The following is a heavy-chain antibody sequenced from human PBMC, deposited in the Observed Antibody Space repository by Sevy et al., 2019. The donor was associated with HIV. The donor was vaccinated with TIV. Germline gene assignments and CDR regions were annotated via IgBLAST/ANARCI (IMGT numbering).Heavy chain of an antibody. J-gene: IGHJ4*02. CDR2: IYYSGST. CDR1: GGSISSSSYY. CDR3: ARHRGGIVVVTIFDY. D-gene: IGHD3-22*01. Sequence: SETLSLTCTVSGGSISSSSYYWGWIRQPPGKGLEWIGSIYYSGSTYYNPSLKSRVTISVDTSKNQFSLKLSSVTAAETAVYYCARHRGGIVVVTIFDYWGQGTLVTVSS. V-gene: IGHV4-39*01.